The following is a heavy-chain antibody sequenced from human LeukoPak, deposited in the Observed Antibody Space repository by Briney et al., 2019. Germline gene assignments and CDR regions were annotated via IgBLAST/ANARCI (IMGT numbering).Heavy chain of an antibody. CDR2: VRGSGGNT. CDR3: AKNDPWTVDY. V-gene: IGHV3-23*01. CDR1: GFTFSSYA. Sequence: GGSLRLSCAASGFTFSSYAMSWVRQAPGKGLEWVSSVRGSGGNTYYADSVKGRFTISRDNSKNRLYLHMNSLRAEDTAMYYCAKNDPWTVDYWGQGTLVTVSS. J-gene: IGHJ4*02. D-gene: IGHD1-1*01.